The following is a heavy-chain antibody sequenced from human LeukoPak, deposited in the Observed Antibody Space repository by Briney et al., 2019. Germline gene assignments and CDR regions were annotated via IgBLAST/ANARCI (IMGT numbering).Heavy chain of an antibody. Sequence: GGPLRLSCAASGFTFSNAWMNWVRQAPGKGLEWVGRIKSKTDGGTTDYAAPVKGRFTISRDDSKNTLYLQMNSLKTEDTAVYYCTTDGVIVVVNTTHDYWGQGTLVTVSS. D-gene: IGHD3-22*01. V-gene: IGHV3-15*07. J-gene: IGHJ4*02. CDR1: GFTFSNAW. CDR3: TTDGVIVVVNTTHDY. CDR2: IKSKTDGGTT.